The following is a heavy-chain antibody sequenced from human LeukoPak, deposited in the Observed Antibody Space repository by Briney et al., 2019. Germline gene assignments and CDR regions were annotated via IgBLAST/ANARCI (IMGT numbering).Heavy chain of an antibody. V-gene: IGHV3-30-3*01. CDR1: GFTFSSYA. Sequence: GGSLRLSCAASGFTFSSYAMSWVRQAPGKGLEWVAVISYDGSNKYYADSVKGRFTISGDNSKNTLYLQMNSLRAEDTAVYYCARVNVEMATIGFLGYWGQGTLVTVSS. J-gene: IGHJ4*02. CDR3: ARVNVEMATIGFLGY. D-gene: IGHD5-24*01. CDR2: ISYDGSNK.